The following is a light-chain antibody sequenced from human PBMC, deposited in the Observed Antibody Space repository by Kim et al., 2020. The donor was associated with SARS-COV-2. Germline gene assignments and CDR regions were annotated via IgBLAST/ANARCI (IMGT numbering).Light chain of an antibody. CDR2: GNN. Sequence: ALGQTVTTTCQGDTLRNYNAGWYQQKAGQAPALVLYGNNNRPSGIPDRFSGSTSGKTASLTITGAQAEDEADYYCNSRDRSGDHIVFGDGTKVTVL. J-gene: IGLJ1*01. CDR3: NSRDRSGDHIV. CDR1: TLRNYN. V-gene: IGLV3-19*01.